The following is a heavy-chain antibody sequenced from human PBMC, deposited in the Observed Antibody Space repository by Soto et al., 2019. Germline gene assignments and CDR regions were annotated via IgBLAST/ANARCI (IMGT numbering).Heavy chain of an antibody. J-gene: IGHJ4*02. V-gene: IGHV1-18*01. CDR1: GYTFTLFG. Sequence: QVQLVQSGAEVKKPGASVKVSCTTSGYTFTLFGITWVRQAPGQELEWMGWISPYNGDTKYAEKLEGRVTLTTETSTDTAYMELTSLTSGDTAEYYCARGGQYRYFDYWGQGTLVTVSS. CDR2: ISPYNGDT. CDR3: ARGGQYRYFDY. D-gene: IGHD2-2*02.